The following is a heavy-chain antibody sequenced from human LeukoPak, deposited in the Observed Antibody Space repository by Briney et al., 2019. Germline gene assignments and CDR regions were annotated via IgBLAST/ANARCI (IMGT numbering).Heavy chain of an antibody. V-gene: IGHV4-38-2*02. CDR2: IYHSGRT. CDR1: GYSISSGYY. D-gene: IGHD3-22*01. CDR3: ARAMGYDSSGYWA. J-gene: IGHJ5*02. Sequence: ASETLSLTCTVSGYSISSGYYWGWIRQPPGKGLEWIGSIYHSGRTYYNPSLKSRLTISVDTSKNQFSLKLSSVTAADTAVYYCARAMGYDSSGYWAWGQGTLVTVSS.